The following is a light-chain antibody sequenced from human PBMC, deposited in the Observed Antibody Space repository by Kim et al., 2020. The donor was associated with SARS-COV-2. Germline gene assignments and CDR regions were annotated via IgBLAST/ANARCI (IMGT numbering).Light chain of an antibody. Sequence: QRVTVSCTGISSNVGAGYDVHWYQQLPGTAPKLLIYGNSNRPSGVPDRFSGSKSGTSASLAITGLQAEDEADYYCQSYDSSLSAVVFGGGTQLTVL. J-gene: IGLJ2*01. CDR2: GNS. V-gene: IGLV1-40*01. CDR1: SSNVGAGYD. CDR3: QSYDSSLSAVV.